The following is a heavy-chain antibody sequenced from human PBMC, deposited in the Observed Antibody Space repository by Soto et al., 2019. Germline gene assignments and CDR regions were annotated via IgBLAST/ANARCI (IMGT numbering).Heavy chain of an antibody. D-gene: IGHD2-15*01. J-gene: IGHJ4*02. CDR2: FDPEDGET. CDR3: ATVVIGYCSGGSCRTPKTLFYY. CDR1: GYTLTELS. Sequence: ASVKVSCKVSGYTLTELSMHWVRQAPGKGLEWMGGFDPEDGETIYAQKFQGRVTMTEDTSTDTAYMELSSLRSEDTAVYYCATVVIGYCSGGSCRTPKTLFYYWGQGTLVTVSS. V-gene: IGHV1-24*01.